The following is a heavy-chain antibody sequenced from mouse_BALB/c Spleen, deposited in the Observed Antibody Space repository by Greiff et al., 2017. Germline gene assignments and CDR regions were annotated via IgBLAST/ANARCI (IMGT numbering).Heavy chain of an antibody. J-gene: IGHJ3*01. Sequence: VKLVESGPGLVAPSQSLSITCTVSGFSLTSYGVHWVRQPPGKGLEWLGVIWAGGSTNYNSAHMSRLSISKDNSKSQVFLKMNRLQTDDTAMYYCARGPYDYVLPSYWGQGTLVTVSA. V-gene: IGHV2-9*02. D-gene: IGHD2-4*01. CDR3: ARGPYDYVLPSY. CDR1: GFSLTSYG. CDR2: IWAGGST.